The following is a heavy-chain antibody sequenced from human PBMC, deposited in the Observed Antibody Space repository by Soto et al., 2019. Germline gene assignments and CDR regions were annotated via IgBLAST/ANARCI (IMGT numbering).Heavy chain of an antibody. D-gene: IGHD3-3*01. V-gene: IGHV3-49*03. CDR1: GFTFGYYA. Sequence: GGSLRLSCTASGFTFGYYAMSWFRQAPGKGLEWVGFIRSKAYGATTEYAASVKGRFTISRDDSKSIAYLQMNSLKTEDTAVYYCNRGNSRVLPFLWFDPWGQGTLVTVSS. J-gene: IGHJ5*02. CDR2: IRSKAYGATT. CDR3: NRGNSRVLPFLWFDP.